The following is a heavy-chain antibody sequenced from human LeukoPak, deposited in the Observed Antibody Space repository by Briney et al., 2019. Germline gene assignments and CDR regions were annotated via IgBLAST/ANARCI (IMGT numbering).Heavy chain of an antibody. Sequence: ASVKVSCTASGYTFTSYGISWVRQAPGQGLEWMGWISAYNGNTNYAQKLQGRVTMTTDTSTSTAYMELRSLRSDDTAVYYCAREGDIVVVPAAIPHYYYYGMDVWGQGTTVTVSS. D-gene: IGHD2-2*02. V-gene: IGHV1-18*01. J-gene: IGHJ6*02. CDR3: AREGDIVVVPAAIPHYYYYGMDV. CDR2: ISAYNGNT. CDR1: GYTFTSYG.